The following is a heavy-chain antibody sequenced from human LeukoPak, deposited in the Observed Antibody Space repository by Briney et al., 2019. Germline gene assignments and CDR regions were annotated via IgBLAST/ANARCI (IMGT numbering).Heavy chain of an antibody. CDR2: ISSSSSYI. J-gene: IGHJ4*02. Sequence: GGSLRLSCAASGFTFSSYRMNWVRQAPGKGLEWVSSISSSSSYIYYADSVKGRFTISRDNAKNSLYLQMNSLRAEDTAGYYCARVGTSSSGWQFDYWGQGTLVTVSS. CDR3: ARVGTSSSGWQFDY. CDR1: GFTFSSYR. D-gene: IGHD6-19*01. V-gene: IGHV3-21*01.